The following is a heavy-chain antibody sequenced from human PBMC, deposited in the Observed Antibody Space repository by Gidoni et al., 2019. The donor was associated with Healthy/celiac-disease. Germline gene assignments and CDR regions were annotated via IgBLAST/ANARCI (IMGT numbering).Heavy chain of an antibody. CDR2: ISYDGSNK. Sequence: QVQLVESGGGVVQPGRSLRLSCAASGFTFRSYAMHWVRQAPGKGLEWVAVISYDGSNKYYADSVKGRFTISRDNSKNTLYLQMNSLRAEDTAVYYCAREGHYDSSGPSSDAFDIWGQGTMVTVSS. D-gene: IGHD3-22*01. CDR3: AREGHYDSSGPSSDAFDI. CDR1: GFTFRSYA. J-gene: IGHJ3*02. V-gene: IGHV3-30-3*01.